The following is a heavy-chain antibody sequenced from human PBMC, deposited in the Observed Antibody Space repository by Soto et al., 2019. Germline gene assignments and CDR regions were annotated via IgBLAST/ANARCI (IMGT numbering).Heavy chain of an antibody. CDR3: IRGPRPSSVGTGAF. CDR2: INDDGTRT. Sequence: LRLSCAASGXVFNMYWMHWVRQVPGEGPEWVTRINDDGTRTDYADSAKGRFTISRDNAKDILYLQMNALRVDDTAVYYCIRGPRPSSVGTGAFWGQGTLVTVSS. J-gene: IGHJ4*02. V-gene: IGHV3-74*01. D-gene: IGHD3-10*01. CDR1: GXVFNMYW.